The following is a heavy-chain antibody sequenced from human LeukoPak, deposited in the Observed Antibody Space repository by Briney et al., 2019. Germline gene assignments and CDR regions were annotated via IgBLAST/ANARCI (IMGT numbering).Heavy chain of an antibody. Sequence: PGRSLSLSCAASGFTFSSYAIHWVRQAPGKGLEWVAVISYDETNKNYADSVKGRFTISRDNSKNTVYVQMNSLRTEDTGVYYCARPVEQRLVRFPLDGWGPGTLVTASS. CDR3: ARPVEQRLVRFPLDG. CDR1: GFTFSSYA. D-gene: IGHD6-13*01. V-gene: IGHV3-30-3*01. CDR2: ISYDETNK. J-gene: IGHJ5*02.